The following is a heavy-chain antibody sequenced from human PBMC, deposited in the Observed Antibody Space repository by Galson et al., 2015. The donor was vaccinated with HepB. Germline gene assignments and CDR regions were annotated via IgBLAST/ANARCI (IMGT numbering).Heavy chain of an antibody. CDR1: GFTLSSYG. V-gene: IGHV3-33*01. J-gene: IGHJ4*02. D-gene: IGHD3-3*01. CDR3: AREPRSPSTLRFLEWNWVGLDY. CDR2: IWDDGSNK. Sequence: SLRLSCAASGFTLSSYGMNWVRQAPGQGLEWVAGIWDDGSNKYYADYVKGRFTISRDNSKNTLYLQLNSLRAEDTAVYYCAREPRSPSTLRFLEWNWVGLDYWGQGTLVTVSS.